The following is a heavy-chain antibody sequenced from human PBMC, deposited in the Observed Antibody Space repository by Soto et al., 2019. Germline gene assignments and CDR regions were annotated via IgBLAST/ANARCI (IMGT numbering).Heavy chain of an antibody. Sequence: GGSLRLSCAASGFTFSSYSMNWVRQAPGKGLEWVSSISSSSSYIYYADSVKGRFTISRDNAKNSLYLQMNSLRAEDTAVYYCARDLRIAVAGKDWYFDLWGRGTLVTSPQ. V-gene: IGHV3-21*01. D-gene: IGHD6-19*01. CDR3: ARDLRIAVAGKDWYFDL. CDR2: ISSSSSYI. J-gene: IGHJ2*01. CDR1: GFTFSSYS.